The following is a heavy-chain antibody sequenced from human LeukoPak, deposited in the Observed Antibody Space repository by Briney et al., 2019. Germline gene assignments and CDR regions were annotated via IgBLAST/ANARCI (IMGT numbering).Heavy chain of an antibody. CDR1: GGTFSSYA. Sequence: SVKVSCKASGGTFSSYAISWVRQAPGQGLEWMGGIIPIFGTANYAQKFQGRVTITTHESTSTAYMELSSLRSEDTAVYYCARGQINYDSSGYYYGYFQHWGQGTLVTVSS. CDR2: IIPIFGTA. D-gene: IGHD3-22*01. V-gene: IGHV1-69*05. CDR3: ARGQINYDSSGYYYGYFQH. J-gene: IGHJ1*01.